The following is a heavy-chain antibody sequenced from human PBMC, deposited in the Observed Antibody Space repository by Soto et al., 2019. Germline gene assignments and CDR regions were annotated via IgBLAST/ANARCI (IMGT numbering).Heavy chain of an antibody. CDR1: GGSVSSGDYQ. CDR2: IYYTGAT. J-gene: IGHJ3*02. Sequence: PSETLSLTCTVSGGSVSSGDYQWTWIRQPPGKGLEWIGHIYYTGATYYNPSLKTRLTISLDTSKNQFSLSLNSVTAADTAVYYCARDQGNSLDIWGQGTMVTVSS. V-gene: IGHV4-30-4*01. CDR3: ARDQGNSLDI.